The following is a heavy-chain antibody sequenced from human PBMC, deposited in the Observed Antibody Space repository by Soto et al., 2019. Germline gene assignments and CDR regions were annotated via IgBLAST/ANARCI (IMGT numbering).Heavy chain of an antibody. J-gene: IGHJ5*02. Sequence: PSETLSLTCAVSGGSTSSSNWWSWVRQPPGKGLEWIGEIYHSGSTNYNPSLKSRVTISVDKSKNQFSLKLSSVTAADTAVYYCARDRSIAAAGQGRHWFDPWGQGTLVTVSS. CDR2: IYHSGST. CDR1: GGSTSSSNW. CDR3: ARDRSIAAAGQGRHWFDP. D-gene: IGHD6-13*01. V-gene: IGHV4-4*02.